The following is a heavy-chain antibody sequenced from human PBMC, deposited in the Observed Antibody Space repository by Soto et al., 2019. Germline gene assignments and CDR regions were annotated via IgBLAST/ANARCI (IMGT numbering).Heavy chain of an antibody. CDR1: GGSIRSYY. V-gene: IGHV4-59*08. J-gene: IGHJ5*02. CDR3: ARQGGWFDP. CDR2: IYYSGST. Sequence: QVQLQESGPGLVKPSETLSLTCTVSGGSIRSYYWSWIRQPPGKGLEWIGSIYYSGSTNYKPSRKSPVTISVAASNTQFSLNLNSVTAADTAVYYCARQGGWFDPWGQGTLVTVSS. D-gene: IGHD1-26*01.